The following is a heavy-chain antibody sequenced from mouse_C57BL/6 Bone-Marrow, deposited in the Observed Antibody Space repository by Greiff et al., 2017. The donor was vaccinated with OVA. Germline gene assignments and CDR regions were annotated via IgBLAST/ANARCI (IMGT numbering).Heavy chain of an antibody. V-gene: IGHV5-6*01. CDR2: ISSGGSYT. CDR3: ARPPYSNYWFAY. D-gene: IGHD2-5*01. CDR1: GFTFSSYG. Sequence: DVQLVESGGDLVKPGGSLKLSCAASGFTFSSYGMSWVRQTPDQRLEWVATISSGGSYTYYPDSVKGRFTISRDNAKNTLYLQMSSLKSEDTAMYYCARPPYSNYWFAYWGQGTLVTVSA. J-gene: IGHJ3*01.